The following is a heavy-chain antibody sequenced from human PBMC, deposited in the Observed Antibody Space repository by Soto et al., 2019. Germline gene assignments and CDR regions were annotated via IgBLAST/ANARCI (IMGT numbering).Heavy chain of an antibody. D-gene: IGHD5-12*01. V-gene: IGHV4-39*01. CDR2: VHYRGST. CDR3: ARGIGYYFDS. J-gene: IGHJ4*02. CDR1: GGSISSSSFF. Sequence: TLSLTCTFSGGSISSSSFFWGWIRQPPGKGLEWIGNVHYRGSTYYNASLTSRVTISVDTSKNQFSLKLSSVTAADSAVYSCARGIGYYFDSWGKGTLVTVSS.